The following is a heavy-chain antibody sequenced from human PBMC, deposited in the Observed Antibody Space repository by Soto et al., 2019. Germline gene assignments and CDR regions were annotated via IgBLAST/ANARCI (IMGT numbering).Heavy chain of an antibody. J-gene: IGHJ4*02. CDR3: AGDQGDIVLVPDATGGHGDFAY. V-gene: IGHV1-18*01. CDR2: ISAYNGNT. CDR1: GYTFTSYG. D-gene: IGHD2-2*01. Sequence: QVQLVQSGAEVKKPGASVKVSCKASGYTFTSYGISWVRQAPGQGLEWMGWISAYNGNTNYAQKLQGRVTMTTDTSTSTAYRELRSLESDDTAVYYCAGDQGDIVLVPDATGGHGDFAYWGQGTLVTVSS.